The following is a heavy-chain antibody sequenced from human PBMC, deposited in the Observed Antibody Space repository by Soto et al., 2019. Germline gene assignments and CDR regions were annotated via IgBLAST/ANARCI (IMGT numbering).Heavy chain of an antibody. J-gene: IGHJ4*02. CDR2: MNPNSGNT. CDR1: GYTFTSYD. V-gene: IGHV1-8*01. CDR3: ARASAVLRFLEWLLPDFDY. D-gene: IGHD3-3*01. Sequence: QVQLVQSGAEVKKPGASVKVSCKASGYTFTSYDINWVRQATGQGLEWMGWMNPNSGNTGYAQKFQGRVTMTRNTFINKAYMELSSLRSEDTAVSYCARASAVLRFLEWLLPDFDYWGQGTLVTVSS.